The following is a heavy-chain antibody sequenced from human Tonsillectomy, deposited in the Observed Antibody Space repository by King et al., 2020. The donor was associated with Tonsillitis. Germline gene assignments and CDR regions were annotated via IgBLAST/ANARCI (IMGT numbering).Heavy chain of an antibody. CDR1: GVTFSIYA. V-gene: IGHV1-69*01. Sequence: QLVQSGAEVKKPGSSLKVSCKASGVTFSIYAISWVRKAPGQGLVWMGAIIPTFATPNYAQKFQGRVTITADESTSTAYMELSSLRSEDTAMYYCTTLKYYDSSDRHLDYWGQGTLVTVSS. CDR2: IIPTFATP. D-gene: IGHD3-22*01. CDR3: TTLKYYDSSDRHLDY. J-gene: IGHJ4*02.